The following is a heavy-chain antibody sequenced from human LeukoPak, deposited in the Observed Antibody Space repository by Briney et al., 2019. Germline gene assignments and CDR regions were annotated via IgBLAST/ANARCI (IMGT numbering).Heavy chain of an antibody. Sequence: GRSLRLSCAASGFTFSSYAMHWVRQAPGKGLEWVAVISYDGSNKYYADSVKGRFTISRDNSKNTLYLQMNSLRAEDTAVYYCARDRYCGGDCNPDAFDIWGQGTMVTVSS. CDR1: GFTFSSYA. D-gene: IGHD2-21*02. CDR3: ARDRYCGGDCNPDAFDI. CDR2: ISYDGSNK. V-gene: IGHV3-30*04. J-gene: IGHJ3*02.